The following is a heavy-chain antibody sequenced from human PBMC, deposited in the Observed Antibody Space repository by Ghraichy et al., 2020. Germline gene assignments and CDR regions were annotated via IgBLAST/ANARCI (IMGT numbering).Heavy chain of an antibody. J-gene: IGHJ6*02. CDR2: ISAYNGNT. CDR1: GYTFTSYG. Sequence: ASVKVSCKASGYTFTSYGISWVRQAPGQGLEWMGWISAYNGNTNYAQKLQGRVTMTPDTSTSTAYMELGSLRSDGTAEYYCAGPAATSSRWYGATYFSTYSLAVWGPGTPVPVSS. D-gene: IGHD6-13*01. CDR3: AGPAATSSRWYGATYFSTYSLAV. V-gene: IGHV1-18*04.